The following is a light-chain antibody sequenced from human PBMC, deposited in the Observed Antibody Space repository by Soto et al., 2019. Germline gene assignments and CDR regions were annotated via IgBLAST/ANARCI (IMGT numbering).Light chain of an antibody. V-gene: IGKV3-20*01. J-gene: IGKJ2*01. CDR2: GAS. Sequence: EIVLTQSPGTLSLSPGERATLSCRASQTINSRYLAWYQQRPGPAPRLLIYGASSRATDIPDRFSGSGSGTDFTLTISRLEPEDFAVYYCQQYDTFGQGTKLEIK. CDR3: QQYDT. CDR1: QTINSRY.